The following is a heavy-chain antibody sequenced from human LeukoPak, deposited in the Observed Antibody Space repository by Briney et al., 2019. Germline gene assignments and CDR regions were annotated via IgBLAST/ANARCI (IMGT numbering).Heavy chain of an antibody. V-gene: IGHV4-34*01. CDR3: ASPRHHWRYFDY. CDR1: GGSISGYY. Sequence: SETLSLTCTVSGGSISGYYWSWIRQPPGKGLEWIGEINHSGSTNYNPSLKSRVTISVDTSKNQFSLKLSSVTAADTAVYYCASPRHHWRYFDYWGQGTLVTVSS. CDR2: INHSGST. J-gene: IGHJ4*02.